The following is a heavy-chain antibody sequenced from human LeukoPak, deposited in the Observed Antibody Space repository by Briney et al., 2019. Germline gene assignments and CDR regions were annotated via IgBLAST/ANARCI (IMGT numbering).Heavy chain of an antibody. J-gene: IGHJ4*02. V-gene: IGHV3-48*04. CDR2: ISSSSSTI. D-gene: IGHD3-22*01. Sequence: GGSLRLSCAASGFTFSSYSMNWVRQAPGKGLGWVSYISSSSSTIYYADSVKGRFTISRDNAKNSLYLQMNSLRAADTAVYYCARGAVGWYYDSSCLDYWGQGTLVTVSS. CDR3: ARGAVGWYYDSSCLDY. CDR1: GFTFSSYS.